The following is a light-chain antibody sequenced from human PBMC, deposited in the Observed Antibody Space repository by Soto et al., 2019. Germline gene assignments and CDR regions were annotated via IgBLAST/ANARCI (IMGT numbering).Light chain of an antibody. CDR1: QSISSW. J-gene: IGKJ1*01. CDR2: DAS. CDR3: QQYNRRT. V-gene: IGKV1-5*01. Sequence: DIQMTQSPSTLSASVGDIVTITCRASQSISSWLAWYQQKPGKAPKLLIYDASSLESGVPSRFSGSGSGTEFTLTISSLQPDDLATYYCQQYNRRTLGQGTKVDI.